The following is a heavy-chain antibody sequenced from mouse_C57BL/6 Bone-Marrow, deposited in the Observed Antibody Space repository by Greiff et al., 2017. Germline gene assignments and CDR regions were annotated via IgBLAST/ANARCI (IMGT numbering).Heavy chain of an antibody. D-gene: IGHD1-1*01. Sequence: EVKLMESGGGLVKPGGSLKLSYAASGFTFSSYAMSWVRQTPEKRLEWVATISDGGSYTYYPDNVKGRFTISRDNAKNNLYLQMSHLKSEDTAMYYCARHGSSTLDYWGQGTTLTVSS. CDR2: ISDGGSYT. J-gene: IGHJ2*01. V-gene: IGHV5-4*03. CDR3: ARHGSSTLDY. CDR1: GFTFSSYA.